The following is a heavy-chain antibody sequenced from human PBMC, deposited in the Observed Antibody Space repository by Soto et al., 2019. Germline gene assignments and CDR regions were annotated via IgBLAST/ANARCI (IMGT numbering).Heavy chain of an antibody. CDR2: INTKFGDT. V-gene: IGHV1-2*02. D-gene: IGHD3-10*01. Sequence: QVQLGQSGAEVKEPGDSVRVSCEASGYTFTAYYIHWVRQVPGRGLEWMGWINTKFGDTTYAQDFQGRVTMTRDMSISTVYMEWSRLTSDDTAIYYCARNMDYFYGPGSGNGHGVWGQGTTVTVFS. CDR3: ARNMDYFYGPGSGNGHGV. J-gene: IGHJ6*02. CDR1: GYTFTAYY.